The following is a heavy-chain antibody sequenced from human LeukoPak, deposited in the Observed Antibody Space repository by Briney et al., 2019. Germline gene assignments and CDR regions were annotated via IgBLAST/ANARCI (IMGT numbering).Heavy chain of an antibody. V-gene: IGHV1-69*05. CDR3: ARAGELGQLGRSGSYLY. J-gene: IGHJ4*02. CDR2: IIPIFGTA. D-gene: IGHD1-26*01. CDR1: GGTFSSYA. Sequence: SVKVSCKASGGTFSSYAISWVRQAPGQGLEWMGGIIPIFGTANYAQKFQGRVTITTGESTSTAYMELSSLRSEDTAVYYCARAGELGQLGRSGSYLYWGQGTLVTVSS.